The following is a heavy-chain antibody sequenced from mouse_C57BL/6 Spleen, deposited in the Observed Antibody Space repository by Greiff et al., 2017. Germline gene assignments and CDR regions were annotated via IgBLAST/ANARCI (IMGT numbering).Heavy chain of an antibody. Sequence: EVKLQESGPELVKPGASVKIPCKASGYTFTDYNMDWVKQSHGKRLEWIGDINTNNGGTIYNQKFKGKATLTVDKSSSTDYMELRRLTSEDTAVYYWARRDYGNYEGYFDVWGTGTTVTVSS. CDR3: ARRDYGNYEGYFDV. J-gene: IGHJ1*03. D-gene: IGHD2-1*01. V-gene: IGHV1-18*01. CDR1: GYTFTDYN. CDR2: INTNNGGT.